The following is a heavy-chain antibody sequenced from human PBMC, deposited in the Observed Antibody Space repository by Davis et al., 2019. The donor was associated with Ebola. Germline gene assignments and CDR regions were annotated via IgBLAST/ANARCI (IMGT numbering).Heavy chain of an antibody. D-gene: IGHD1-26*01. CDR1: GGSINNYY. V-gene: IGHV4-59*12. Sequence: PSETLSLTCTVSGGSINNYYWSWIRQPPGKGLEWIGYITDSGTTNINPSLKSRVTILVDTSKSQVSLELTSVTAADTAVYYCARVQWGYFYMDVWGKGTTVTVSS. CDR3: ARVQWGYFYMDV. J-gene: IGHJ6*03. CDR2: ITDSGTT.